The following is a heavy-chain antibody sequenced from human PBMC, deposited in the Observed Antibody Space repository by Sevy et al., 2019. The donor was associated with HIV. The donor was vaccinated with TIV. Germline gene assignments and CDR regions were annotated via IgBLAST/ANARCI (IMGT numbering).Heavy chain of an antibody. Sequence: GGSLRLSCAASGFTFDDYTMHWVRQVPGEGLEWVSLISWDGDITYYADSVKGRFTISRDNSKNSLYLQMNSLRPEDTALYYCAKDSGSKEYSSSWYLFDFWGQGTLVTVSS. D-gene: IGHD6-13*01. CDR2: ISWDGDIT. CDR1: GFTFDDYT. J-gene: IGHJ4*02. CDR3: AKDSGSKEYSSSWYLFDF. V-gene: IGHV3-43*01.